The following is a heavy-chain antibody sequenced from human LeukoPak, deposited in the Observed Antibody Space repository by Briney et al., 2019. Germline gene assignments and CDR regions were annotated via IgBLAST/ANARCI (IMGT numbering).Heavy chain of an antibody. D-gene: IGHD3-22*01. Sequence: GGSLRLSCAASGFTFSSYSMNWVRQAPGKGLEWVSSISSSSSYIYYADSVKGRFTISRDNAKNSLYLQMNSLRAEDTAVYYCARAGTYYYDSSGYYYPPDYWGQGTLVTVSS. CDR2: ISSSSSYI. CDR1: GFTFSSYS. CDR3: ARAGTYYYDSSGYYYPPDY. J-gene: IGHJ4*02. V-gene: IGHV3-21*01.